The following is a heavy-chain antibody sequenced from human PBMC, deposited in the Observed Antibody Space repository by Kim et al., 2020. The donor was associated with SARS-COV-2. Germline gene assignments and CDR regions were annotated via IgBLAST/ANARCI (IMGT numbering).Heavy chain of an antibody. CDR1: GGSVRSSSSY. Sequence: SETLSLTCSVSGGSVRSSSSYWGWFRQPPGKALEWIGSIYYSGNTYYNPSLNSRVSISIDMAKNQFSLKVNFVTGADSAIYYCVNEGGYSRSWYERGVDSWGPGTMVIVSS. J-gene: IGHJ4*02. CDR3: VNEGGYSRSWYERGVDS. CDR2: IYYSGNT. D-gene: IGHD6-13*01. V-gene: IGHV4-39*07.